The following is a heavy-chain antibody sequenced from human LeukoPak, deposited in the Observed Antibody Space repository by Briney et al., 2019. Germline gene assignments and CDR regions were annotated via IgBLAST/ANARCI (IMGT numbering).Heavy chain of an antibody. CDR3: AKGGPYYYDSSGSHIFDY. D-gene: IGHD3-22*01. CDR2: ISYDGSNK. CDR1: GFTFNNYG. Sequence: PGGSLRLSCAASGFTFNNYGMHWVRQAPGKGLEWVAVISYDGSNKYYADSVKGRFTISRDNSKNTLYLQMNSLRAEDTAVYYCAKGGPYYYDSSGSHIFDYWGQGTLVTVSS. V-gene: IGHV3-33*05. J-gene: IGHJ4*02.